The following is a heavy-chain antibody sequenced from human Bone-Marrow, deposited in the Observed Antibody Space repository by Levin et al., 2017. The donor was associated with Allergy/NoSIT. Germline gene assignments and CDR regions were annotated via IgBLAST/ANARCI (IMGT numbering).Heavy chain of an antibody. Sequence: PGGSLRLSCAASGFDFWNFGMHWVRQAPGKGLEWVAGISYDGTKEHYEDSVKGRFTISRDNSKNTLFLQMNSLRPEDTAVYYCTKMGYGSGGNLYFEYWGQGTLVTVSS. J-gene: IGHJ4*02. CDR2: ISYDGTKE. CDR1: GFDFWNFG. D-gene: IGHD3-10*01. V-gene: IGHV3-30*18. CDR3: TKMGYGSGGNLYFEY.